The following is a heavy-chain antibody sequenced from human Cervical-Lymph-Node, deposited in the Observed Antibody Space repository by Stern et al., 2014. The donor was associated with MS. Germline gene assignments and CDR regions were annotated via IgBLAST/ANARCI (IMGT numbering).Heavy chain of an antibody. CDR3: SHSLMALGRGVPFDY. D-gene: IGHD3-10*01. V-gene: IGHV2-5*09. Sequence: QVTLKESGPTLVKPTQTLTLTCTFSGFSLTQIGVGVGWIRQPPGKALEWLALISWDNGKRFRPSLQSRLTLPTDRYQNQAVLNMISMDPVDTATYYCSHSLMALGRGVPFDYWGQGALVTVSS. CDR1: GFSLTQIGVG. J-gene: IGHJ4*02. CDR2: ISWDNGK.